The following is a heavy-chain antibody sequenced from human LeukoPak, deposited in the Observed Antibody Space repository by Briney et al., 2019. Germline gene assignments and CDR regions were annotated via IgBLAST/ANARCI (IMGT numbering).Heavy chain of an antibody. CDR1: GDSIGNYY. D-gene: IGHD2-21*01. Sequence: SETLSLTCTVSGDSIGNYYWTWIRRPPGKGLQWIGYMFYRGGTNFNPSLNYNPSLKSRVTISADTSKNQVSLKLNSVTAADTAVYYCARGMDWYYFEDWGQGTLVTVSS. V-gene: IGHV4-59*01. CDR2: MFYRGGTNFNPSL. CDR3: ARGMDWYYFED. J-gene: IGHJ4*02.